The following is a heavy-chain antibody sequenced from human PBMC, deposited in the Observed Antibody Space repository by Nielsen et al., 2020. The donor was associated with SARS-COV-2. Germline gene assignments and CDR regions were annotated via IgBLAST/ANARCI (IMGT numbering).Heavy chain of an antibody. D-gene: IGHD6-19*01. CDR1: GFTFDDYA. CDR3: ATLGGIAVADDYYYYGMDV. V-gene: IGHV3-9*01. CDR2: ISWNSGSI. Sequence: GGSLRLSCAASGFTFDDYAMHWVRQAPGKGLEWVSGISWNSGSIGYADSVKGRFTISRDNAKNSLYLQMNSLRAEDTALYYCATLGGIAVADDYYYYGMDVWGQGTTVTVSS. J-gene: IGHJ6*02.